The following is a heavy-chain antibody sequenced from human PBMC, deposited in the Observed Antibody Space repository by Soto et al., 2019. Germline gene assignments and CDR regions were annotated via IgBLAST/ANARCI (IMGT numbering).Heavy chain of an antibody. CDR2: ISSNSDTI. J-gene: IGHJ4*02. V-gene: IGHV3-9*02. CDR1: GFTADDYA. D-gene: IGHD3-16*01. Sequence: EVQLVESGGGLVQPGRSLRLSCVASGFTADDYAMHWVRQAPGKGLEWVSGISSNSDTIDYADSVKGRFTISRDNAKNCVFMQMNSLRAEDTDLCYCAKDMKCGGMMTLHYFDSWGQGALVSVSS. CDR3: AKDMKCGGMMTLHYFDS.